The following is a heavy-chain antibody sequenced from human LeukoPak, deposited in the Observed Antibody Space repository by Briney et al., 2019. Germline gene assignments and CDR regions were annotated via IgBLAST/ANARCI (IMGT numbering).Heavy chain of an antibody. Sequence: GGSLRLSCAASGFTFSSYAMSWVRQAPGKGLEWVSAISGSGGSTYYADSVKGRFTISRDSSKNTLYLQMNSLRAEDTAVYYCAKGYGSGSSRYYFDYWGQGTLVTVSS. CDR2: ISGSGGST. D-gene: IGHD3-10*01. V-gene: IGHV3-23*01. J-gene: IGHJ4*02. CDR1: GFTFSSYA. CDR3: AKGYGSGSSRYYFDY.